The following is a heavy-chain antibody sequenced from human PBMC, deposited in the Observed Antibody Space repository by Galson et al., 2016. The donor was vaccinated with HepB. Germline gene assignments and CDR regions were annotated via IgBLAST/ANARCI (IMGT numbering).Heavy chain of an antibody. CDR2: IYYSVYTSGET. V-gene: IGHV4-4*02. D-gene: IGHD2-2*01. CDR1: GDSVHSGNW. J-gene: IGHJ5*01. Sequence: SETLSLTCTVSGDSVHSGNWWTWVRQSPGQGLEWIGEIYYSVYTSGETNYNPSLKSRVTISLEMSKNQFSLNLSSVTAADTAVYYCARVKGGCSSPSCVLGAWGHGTMVTVSS. CDR3: ARVKGGCSSPSCVLGA.